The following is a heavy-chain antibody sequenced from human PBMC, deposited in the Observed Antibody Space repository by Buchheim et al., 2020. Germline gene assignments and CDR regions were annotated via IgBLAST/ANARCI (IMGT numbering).Heavy chain of an antibody. CDR3: ARNGYYNMDV. Sequence: QVQLQESGPGLVKPSGTLSLTCDVSGDSMSSHDWWSWARQPPGKGLEWIGEIHHGGSTNYSPSLKGRVTISVDKSKNHFSFKLSSVTAADTAVYYCARNGYYNMDVWGQGTT. CDR2: IHHGGST. CDR1: GDSMSSHDW. V-gene: IGHV4-4*02. J-gene: IGHJ6*02. D-gene: IGHD2-8*01.